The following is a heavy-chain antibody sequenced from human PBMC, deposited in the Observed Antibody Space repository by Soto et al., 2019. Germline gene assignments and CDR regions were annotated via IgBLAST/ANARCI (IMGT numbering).Heavy chain of an antibody. CDR3: ARGRTSSPTPGDY. V-gene: IGHV4-31*11. CDR2: IYYSGST. Sequence: SETLSLTCAVSGGSLSSGGYYWSWIRQHPGKGLEWIGYIYYSGSTYYNPSLKSRVTISVDTSKNQFSLKLSSVTAADTAVYYCARGRTSSPTPGDYWGQGTLVTVSS. D-gene: IGHD2-2*01. CDR1: GGSLSSGGYY. J-gene: IGHJ4*02.